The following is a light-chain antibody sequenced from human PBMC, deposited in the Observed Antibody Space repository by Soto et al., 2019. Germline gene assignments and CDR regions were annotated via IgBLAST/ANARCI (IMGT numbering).Light chain of an antibody. Sequence: QSALTQPASVSGSPGQSITFSCTGTSSDVGGYNYVSWYQQHPGKAPKLMIYDVSNRPSGVSNRFSGSKSGTTASLTISGLQAEDEADYYCSSYTRSSTFVFGTGTKVTVL. CDR2: DVS. J-gene: IGLJ1*01. CDR3: SSYTRSSTFV. V-gene: IGLV2-14*03. CDR1: SSDVGGYNY.